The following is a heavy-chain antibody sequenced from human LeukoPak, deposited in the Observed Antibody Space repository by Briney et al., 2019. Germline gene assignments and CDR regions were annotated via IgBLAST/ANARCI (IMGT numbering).Heavy chain of an antibody. J-gene: IGHJ4*02. Sequence: GGSLRLSCAASGFTFSSYAMSWVRQAPGKGPEWVSAISGSGGSTYYADSVKGRFTISRDNSKNTLYLQMNSLRAGDTAVYYCAKLDLLRSGGDYWGQGTLVTVSS. CDR3: AKLDLLRSGGDY. CDR1: GFTFSSYA. CDR2: ISGSGGST. V-gene: IGHV3-23*01. D-gene: IGHD3-10*01.